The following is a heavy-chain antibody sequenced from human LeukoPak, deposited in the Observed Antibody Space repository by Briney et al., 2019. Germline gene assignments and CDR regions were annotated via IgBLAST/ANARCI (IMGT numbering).Heavy chain of an antibody. CDR1: GGSITSYY. D-gene: IGHD5-12*01. CDR2: FYYTGST. V-gene: IGHV4-59*12. J-gene: IGHJ4*02. CDR3: ARDSSFSGYAFDS. Sequence: PSETLSLTCTVSGGSITSYYWSWIRQPPGKGLEWIGHFYYTGSTNYNPSLKSRVTISVDTSKNQFSLKLNSVTAADTAVYYCARDSSFSGYAFDSWGQGTLVTVSS.